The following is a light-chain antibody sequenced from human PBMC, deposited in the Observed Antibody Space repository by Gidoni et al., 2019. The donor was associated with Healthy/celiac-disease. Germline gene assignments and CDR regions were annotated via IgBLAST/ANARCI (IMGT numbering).Light chain of an antibody. J-gene: IGKJ1*01. CDR1: QSISSW. CDR3: QHPGT. Sequence: DIQMTQSPSTLSASVGDRVPITCRASQSISSWLAWYQQKPGKAPKLLIYKASSLESGVPSRFSGSGSGTEFTLTISSLQPDDFATYYCQHPGTFXXXTKVEIK. V-gene: IGKV1-5*03. CDR2: KAS.